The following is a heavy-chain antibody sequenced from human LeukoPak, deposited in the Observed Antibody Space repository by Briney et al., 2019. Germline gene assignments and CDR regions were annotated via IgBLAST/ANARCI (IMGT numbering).Heavy chain of an antibody. CDR3: AKLGYFGSGSSF. CDR2: LSGSGGNT. CDR1: RFTFNNYA. V-gene: IGHV3-23*01. Sequence: PGGSLRLSCAASRFTFNNYAMSWVRQAPGKGLEWVSGLSGSGGNTFYADSVKGRFTISRDNSKGTLYLQMNSLRAEDTAVYFCAKLGYFGSGSSFWGQGTLVTVSS. J-gene: IGHJ4*02. D-gene: IGHD3-10*01.